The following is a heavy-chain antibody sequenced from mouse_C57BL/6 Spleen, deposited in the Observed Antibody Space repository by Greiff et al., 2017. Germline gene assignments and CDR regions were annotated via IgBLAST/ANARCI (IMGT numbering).Heavy chain of an antibody. CDR2: IDPNSGGT. V-gene: IGHV1-72*01. Sequence: QVQLKQSGAELVKPGASVKLSCKASGYTFTSYWMHWVKQRPGRGLEWIGRIDPNSGGTKYNEKFKSKATLTVDKPSSTAYMQLSSLTSEDSAVYYCARETYYSNYLYYAMDYWGQGTSVTVSS. CDR3: ARETYYSNYLYYAMDY. J-gene: IGHJ4*01. D-gene: IGHD2-5*01. CDR1: GYTFTSYW.